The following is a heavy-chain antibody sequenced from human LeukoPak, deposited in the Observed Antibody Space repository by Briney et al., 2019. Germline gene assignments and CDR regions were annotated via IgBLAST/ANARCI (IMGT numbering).Heavy chain of an antibody. CDR3: ARTNYDFWRFDP. CDR1: GGSISSSSYY. D-gene: IGHD3-3*01. V-gene: IGHV4-39*01. Sequence: PSETLSLTCTVSGGSISSSSYYWGWIRQPPGKGLEWIGSIYYSGSTYYNPSLKSQVTISVDTSKNQFSLKLSSVTAADTAVYYCARTNYDFWRFDPWGQGTLVTVSS. CDR2: IYYSGST. J-gene: IGHJ5*02.